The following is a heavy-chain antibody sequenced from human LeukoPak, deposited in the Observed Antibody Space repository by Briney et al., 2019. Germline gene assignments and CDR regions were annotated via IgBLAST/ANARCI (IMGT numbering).Heavy chain of an antibody. CDR2: ITSTSETI. J-gene: IGHJ4*02. CDR3: ARSLGAARWD. D-gene: IGHD1-26*01. V-gene: IGHV3-48*01. Sequence: GGSLRLSCATSGFTFSSYSMNWVRQAPGQGLEWVSYITSTSETIYYADSVKGRFTISRDNAKNSLYLQMNSLRVEDTAVYYCARSLGAARWDWGQGTLVTVSS. CDR1: GFTFSSYS.